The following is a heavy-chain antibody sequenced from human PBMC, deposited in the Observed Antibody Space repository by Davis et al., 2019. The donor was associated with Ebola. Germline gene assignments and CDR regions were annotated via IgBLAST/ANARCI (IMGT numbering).Heavy chain of an antibody. Sequence: LILSCSVSGGSIGNSNYYCSWLRQPPGKGLEWVGSLFYTGTTYFNSSLNSRVAVSVDTSRNHFSLKLSSVTATDTAIHYCAIQVVGATRIFDLWGQGTLVTVSS. CDR3: AIQVVGATRIFDL. D-gene: IGHD2-15*01. CDR2: LFYTGTT. CDR1: GGSIGNSNYY. J-gene: IGHJ4*02. V-gene: IGHV4-39*02.